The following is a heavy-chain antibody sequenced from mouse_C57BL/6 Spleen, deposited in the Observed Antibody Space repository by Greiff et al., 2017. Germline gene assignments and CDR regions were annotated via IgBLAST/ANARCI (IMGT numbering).Heavy chain of an antibody. Sequence: QVQLQQPGAELVRPGSSVKLSCKASGYTFTSYWMHWVKQRPIQGLEWIGNIDPSDSDTHYNQKFKDKATLTVDKSSSTAYMQLSSLTSADSAVYYCATTGSLYYVDYGGQGTTLTVSS. CDR2: IDPSDSDT. CDR3: ATTGSLYYVDY. J-gene: IGHJ2*01. CDR1: GYTFTSYW. D-gene: IGHD4-1*02. V-gene: IGHV1-52*01.